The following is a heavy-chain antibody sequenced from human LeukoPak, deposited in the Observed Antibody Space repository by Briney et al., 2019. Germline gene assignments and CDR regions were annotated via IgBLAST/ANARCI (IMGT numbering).Heavy chain of an antibody. D-gene: IGHD4-17*01. J-gene: IGHJ4*02. CDR3: ASAYGDYSSFDY. CDR2: ISGSSSYI. Sequence: PGGSLTLSCAASGFNFSRSSMNWARQATGKGLEWVSSISGSSSYIYYADSVKGRFTISRDNAKNSLYLQMNSLRAEDTAVYYCASAYGDYSSFDYWGQGTLVIVSS. CDR1: GFNFSRSS. V-gene: IGHV3-21*01.